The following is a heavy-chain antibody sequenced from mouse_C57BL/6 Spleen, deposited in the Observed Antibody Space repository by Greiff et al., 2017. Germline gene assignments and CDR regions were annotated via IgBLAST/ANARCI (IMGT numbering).Heavy chain of an antibody. CDR1: GFSLTSSG. CDR3: DQGEWLEWFAY. CDR2: IWGDGST. J-gene: IGHJ3*01. Sequence: VMLVESGPGLVAPSQSLSITCTVSGFSLTSSGVSWVRQPPGKGLEWLGVIWGDGSTNYHSALISRLSISKDNSKSQVFLKLNSLQTDDTATYYCDQGEWLEWFAYWGQGTLVTVSA. V-gene: IGHV2-3*01. D-gene: IGHD2-2*01.